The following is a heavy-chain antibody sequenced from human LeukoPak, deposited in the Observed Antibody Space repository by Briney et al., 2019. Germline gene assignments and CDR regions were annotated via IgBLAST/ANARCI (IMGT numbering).Heavy chain of an antibody. D-gene: IGHD3-22*01. CDR2: IDTNTGNP. V-gene: IGHV7-4-1*02. CDR3: ARGYDTTGYFSY. Sequence: ASVKVSCKASGYTSTNYTLNWVTQATGQGLERMGWIDTNTGNPTYAQGFIGRFVFSLDTSVTTAYLQISSLKAEDTAVHYCARGYDTTGYFSYWGQGTLVTVSS. J-gene: IGHJ4*02. CDR1: GYTSTNYT.